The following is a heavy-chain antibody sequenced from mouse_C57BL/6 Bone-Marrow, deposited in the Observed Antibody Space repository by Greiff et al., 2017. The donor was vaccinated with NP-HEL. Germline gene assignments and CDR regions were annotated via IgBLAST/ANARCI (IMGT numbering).Heavy chain of an antibody. CDR3: RREGGY. Sequence: EVMLVESGGGLVQPGASLKLSCESNEYEFPSYDMSWVRKTPEKRLELVAAINSDGGSTYYPATMERRFIISRDNTKKTLYLQMSSLRSADTDLNYRRREGGYWGQGTTLTVSS. V-gene: IGHV5-2*01. CDR2: INSDGGST. J-gene: IGHJ2*01. CDR1: EYEFPSYD.